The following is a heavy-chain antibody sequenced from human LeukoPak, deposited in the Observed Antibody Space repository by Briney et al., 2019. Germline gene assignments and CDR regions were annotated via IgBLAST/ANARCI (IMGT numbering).Heavy chain of an antibody. CDR2: ISGSGGST. CDR3: AKDSSGRVLKTYYFDY. CDR1: GFPFSSYA. D-gene: IGHD2/OR15-2a*01. Sequence: PGGSLRLSCAASGFPFSSYAMSWVRQAPGKGLAWVSAISGSGGSTYYADSVKGRFNISRDNSKNTLYLQMNSLRAEDTAVYYCAKDSSGRVLKTYYFDYWGQGTLVTVSS. V-gene: IGHV3-23*01. J-gene: IGHJ4*02.